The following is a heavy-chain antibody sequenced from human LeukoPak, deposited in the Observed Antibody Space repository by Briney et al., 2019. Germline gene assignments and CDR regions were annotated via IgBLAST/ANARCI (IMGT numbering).Heavy chain of an antibody. CDR3: ATETNGRHYDY. V-gene: IGHV3-21*06. J-gene: IGHJ4*02. D-gene: IGHD1-14*01. Sequence: PGGSLRLSCTASGLTFSTSGFNWVRQAPGKGLKGVASIGPTGSDRYHADSIKGRFPISRDNANNFLYLQMNSLRAEDTAVYYCATETNGRHYDYWGQGTLLTVSS. CDR1: GLTFSTSG. CDR2: IGPTGSDR.